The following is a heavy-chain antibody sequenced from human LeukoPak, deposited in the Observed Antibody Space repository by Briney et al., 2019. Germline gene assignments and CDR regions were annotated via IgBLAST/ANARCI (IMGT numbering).Heavy chain of an antibody. D-gene: IGHD3-22*01. CDR1: VPTFTSYA. V-gene: IGHV1-69*05. CDR2: FIPIFGSP. CDR3: AGFFYDSSGAAFDI. J-gene: IGHJ3*02. Sequence: ASVKVSCKASVPTFTSYAINWVRQAPGQGLEWMGGFIPIFGSPTYAQNFHGRVTFTTDESTYTDYMELSTLRSDDTAVFYCAGFFYDSSGAAFDIWGQGTMVTVSS.